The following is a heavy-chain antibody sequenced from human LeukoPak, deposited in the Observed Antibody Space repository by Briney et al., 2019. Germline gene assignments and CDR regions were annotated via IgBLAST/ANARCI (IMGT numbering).Heavy chain of an antibody. CDR2: IRHDGSNK. CDR1: GFTFSSYD. D-gene: IGHD5-18*01. Sequence: GGSLRLSCAASGFTFSSYDIRWVRQAPGKGLEWVAFIRHDGSNKYYADSVKGRFTISRDNSKNTVYLQMKSLRAEDTAVYYCAKVYTALARDFDYWGQGTLVTVSS. J-gene: IGHJ4*02. CDR3: AKVYTALARDFDY. V-gene: IGHV3-30*02.